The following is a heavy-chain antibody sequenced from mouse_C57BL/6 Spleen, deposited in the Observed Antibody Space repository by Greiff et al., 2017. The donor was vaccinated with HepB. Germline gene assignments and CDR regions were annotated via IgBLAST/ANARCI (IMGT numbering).Heavy chain of an antibody. CDR3: ARSARGGAPHYY. V-gene: IGHV14-2*01. Sequence: VQLKQSGAELVKPGASVKLSCTASGFNFKDYYMHWVKQRTEQGLEWIGRIDPEDGETKYAPKFQGKATITAHTSSNTAYLQLISLTSEDSAVYYGARSARGGAPHYYWGHGTTLTVAS. D-gene: IGHD6-1*01. CDR1: GFNFKDYY. CDR2: IDPEDGET. J-gene: IGHJ2*01.